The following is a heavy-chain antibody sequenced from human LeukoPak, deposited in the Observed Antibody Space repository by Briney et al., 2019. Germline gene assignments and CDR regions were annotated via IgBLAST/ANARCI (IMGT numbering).Heavy chain of an antibody. D-gene: IGHD2/OR15-2a*01. CDR2: IKQDGSER. CDR1: GFIFSRHW. V-gene: IGHV3-7*01. CDR3: ARDGGHSTDFDY. J-gene: IGHJ4*02. Sequence: PGGSLRLSCGASGFIFSRHWMSWVRQAPGKGPEWVANIKQDGSERYYVGSVKGRFTISRDNAKNLLYLRMNSLRAEDTALYYCARDGGHSTDFDYWGQGTLVTVSS.